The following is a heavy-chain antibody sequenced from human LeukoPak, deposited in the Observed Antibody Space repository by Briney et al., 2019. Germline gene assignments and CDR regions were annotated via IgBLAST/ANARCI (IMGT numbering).Heavy chain of an antibody. CDR3: ARDGEYYYGSGSYYDFDY. V-gene: IGHV1-18*01. CDR1: GYTFTSYG. Sequence: ASVTVSCTASGYTFTSYGISWVRQAPGQGLEWMGWISAYNGNTNYAQKLQGRVTMTTDTSTSTAYMELRSLRSDDTAVYYCARDGEYYYGSGSYYDFDYWGQGTLVTVSS. CDR2: ISAYNGNT. D-gene: IGHD3-10*01. J-gene: IGHJ4*02.